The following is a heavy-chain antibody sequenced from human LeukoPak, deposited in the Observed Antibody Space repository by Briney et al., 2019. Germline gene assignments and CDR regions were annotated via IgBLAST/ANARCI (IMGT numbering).Heavy chain of an antibody. CDR2: IRYDGSNK. D-gene: IGHD6-13*01. V-gene: IGHV3-30*02. J-gene: IGHJ4*02. Sequence: GGSLRLSCAASGFTFSSYGMHWVRQAPGKGLEWVAFIRYDGSNKYYADSVEGRFTISRDNSENTLYLQMNSLRAEDTAVYYRAKEQQLLKTFDYWGQGTLVTVSS. CDR1: GFTFSSYG. CDR3: AKEQQLLKTFDY.